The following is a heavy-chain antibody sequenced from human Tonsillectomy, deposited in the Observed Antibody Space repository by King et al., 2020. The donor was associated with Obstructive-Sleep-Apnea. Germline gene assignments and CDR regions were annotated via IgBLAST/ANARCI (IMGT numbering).Heavy chain of an antibody. V-gene: IGHV3-9*01. Sequence: VQLVESGGGLVQPGRSLRLSCEASGFTFNDYAMHWVRQAPGKGLEWFAGISWNSGSIGYADSVKGRFTISRDNAKNSLYLQMNSLRAEDTALYYCAKDREYYGSGSYPHFDYWGQGTLVTVSS. J-gene: IGHJ4*02. CDR3: AKDREYYGSGSYPHFDY. CDR2: ISWNSGSI. D-gene: IGHD3-10*01. CDR1: GFTFNDYA.